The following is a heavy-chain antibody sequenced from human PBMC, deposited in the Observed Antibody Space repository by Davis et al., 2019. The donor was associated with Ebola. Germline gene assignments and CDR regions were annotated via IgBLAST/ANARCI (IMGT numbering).Heavy chain of an antibody. CDR1: GFTFSVYY. J-gene: IGHJ4*02. CDR3: AKVGWFGY. V-gene: IGHV3-11*06. CDR2: ISSSASYK. Sequence: GGSLRLSCAASGFTFSVYYMSWIRQAPGKGPEWVSSISSSASYKNYADSMKGRFTISRDNAKNSLYLQMNSLRDEDTAVYYCAKVGWFGYWGQGTLVTVSS. D-gene: IGHD1-26*01.